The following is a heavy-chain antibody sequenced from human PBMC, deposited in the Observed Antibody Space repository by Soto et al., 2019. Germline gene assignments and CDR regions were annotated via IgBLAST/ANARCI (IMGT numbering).Heavy chain of an antibody. CDR2: LYYGGST. V-gene: IGHV4-39*06. D-gene: IGHD3-3*01. CDR1: GGSINSDDSF. Sequence: PSETLSLTCSVSGGSINSDDSFWGWVRQSPGKGLEWIGSLYYGGSTFYNPSLSSRVSISVDTSKNQFLLRLHYVTAADTAVYYCVRALGSRFMEWPRFDPWGQGRLVTVSS. CDR3: VRALGSRFMEWPRFDP. J-gene: IGHJ5*02.